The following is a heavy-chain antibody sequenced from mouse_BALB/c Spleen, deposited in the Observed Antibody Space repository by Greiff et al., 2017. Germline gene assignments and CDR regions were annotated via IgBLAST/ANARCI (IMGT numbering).Heavy chain of an antibody. D-gene: IGHD2-4*01. Sequence: EVQLVESGGGLVQPGGSRKLSCAASGFTFSDYGMAWVRQAPGKGPEWVAFISTLAYSINYADTVTGRFTISRENAKNTLYLEMSSLRSEDTAMYYCAREGITTTRGFAYWGQGTLVTVSA. CDR3: AREGITTTRGFAY. CDR2: ISTLAYSI. V-gene: IGHV5-15*02. J-gene: IGHJ3*01. CDR1: GFTFSDYG.